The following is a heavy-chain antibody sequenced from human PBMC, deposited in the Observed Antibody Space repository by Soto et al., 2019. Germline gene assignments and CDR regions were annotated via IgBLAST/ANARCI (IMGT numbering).Heavy chain of an antibody. D-gene: IGHD5-12*01. CDR3: PRRYDGALDY. CDR1: DGYISSSSYY. V-gene: IGHV4-61*05. CDR2: IYYSGST. J-gene: IGHJ4*02. Sequence: SETMSLTCTVSDGYISSSSYYWSWIRQPPGKGLEWIGYIYYSGSTSYNPSLKSRVTISVDTSKNQFSLKLSSVTAADTAVYYCPRRYDGALDYWGQGTLVTVSS.